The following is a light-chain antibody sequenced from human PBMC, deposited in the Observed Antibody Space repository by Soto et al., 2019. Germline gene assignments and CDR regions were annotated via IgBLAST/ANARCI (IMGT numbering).Light chain of an antibody. V-gene: IGLV2-11*01. CDR2: DVT. CDR1: SSDIGDSNY. J-gene: IGLJ1*01. CDR3: QSYDSSLSGYV. Sequence: QSVLTQPRSVSGSPGQSVTISCTGTSSDIGDSNYVSWYQQHPGKAPKLLIYDVTRRPSGVPDRFSGSKSGNTASLTISGLQAEDEADYYCQSYDSSLSGYVFGTGTKVTVL.